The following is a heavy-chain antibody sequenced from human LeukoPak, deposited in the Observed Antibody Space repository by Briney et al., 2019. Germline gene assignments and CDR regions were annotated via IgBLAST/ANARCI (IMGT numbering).Heavy chain of an antibody. CDR2: IRSKAYGWTT. J-gene: IGHJ6*03. V-gene: IGHV3-49*04. CDR1: GFTFVDYA. Sequence: GRSLRLSCTASGFTFVDYAMSWVRQAPGKGLEGVGFIRSKAYGWTTEYAASVKGRFTISRVDSKSIAYLQMNSLKTEDTAVYYCTRSYYDFWSGYLPIYYYYYMDVWGKGTTVTVSS. D-gene: IGHD3-3*01. CDR3: TRSYYDFWSGYLPIYYYYYMDV.